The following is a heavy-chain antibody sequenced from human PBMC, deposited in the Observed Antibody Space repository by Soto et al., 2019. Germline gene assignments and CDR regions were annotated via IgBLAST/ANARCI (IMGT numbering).Heavy chain of an antibody. CDR2: IYHSGST. CDR1: GGSISRGGYS. CDR3: ARGATQGDYFDY. V-gene: IGHV4-30-2*01. Sequence: QLQLQESGSGLVKPSQTLSLTCAVSGGSISRGGYSWSWIRQPPGKGLEWIGYIYHSGSTHYNPSVKRRVTISVDRSKNEFSLNLSSVTVGDTAVYYCARGATQGDYFDYWGQGTLVTVSS. D-gene: IGHD2-15*01. J-gene: IGHJ4*02.